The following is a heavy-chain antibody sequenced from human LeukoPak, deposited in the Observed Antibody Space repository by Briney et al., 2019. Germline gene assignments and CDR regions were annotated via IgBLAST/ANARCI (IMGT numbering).Heavy chain of an antibody. J-gene: IGHJ4*02. CDR1: GYTFTVYH. V-gene: IGHV1-2*04. CDR2: INPNSGGT. Sequence: ASVNVSCTASGYTFTVYHMHWVRPAPGQGLEWMGGINPNSGGTNYAQKFQGWVTMTRNTSISTAYMELSRLRSDDTAVYYCARETGRGYGSGSYYDYWGQGTLVTVS. CDR3: ARETGRGYGSGSYYDY. D-gene: IGHD3-10*01.